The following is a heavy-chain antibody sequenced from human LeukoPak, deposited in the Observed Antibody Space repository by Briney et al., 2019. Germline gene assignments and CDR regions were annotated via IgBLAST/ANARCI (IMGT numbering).Heavy chain of an antibody. V-gene: IGHV3-53*01. Sequence: GGSLRPSCAASGFTDSSNYVSWVRQAPGKGLEWVSVIYSGGSTYYADSVKGRFTISRDNSKNTLYLQMNSLRAEDTAVYYCARERGEYYFDYWGQGTLVTVSS. D-gene: IGHD3-10*01. CDR1: GFTDSSNY. CDR2: IYSGGST. CDR3: ARERGEYYFDY. J-gene: IGHJ4*02.